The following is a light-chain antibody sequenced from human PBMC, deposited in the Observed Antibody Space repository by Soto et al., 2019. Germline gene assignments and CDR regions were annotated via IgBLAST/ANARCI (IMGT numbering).Light chain of an antibody. V-gene: IGKV3D-20*02. J-gene: IGKJ4*01. CDR3: QQRSDSPLT. Sequence: EIVLTQSPGTLSLSPGQRATLSCRASHSVPSSYLAWYQHKPGQAPRLLIYGAAARATGIPARFSGSGSGTDFTLTISTLEPEDFAVYYCQQRSDSPLTFGGGTKVDIK. CDR1: HSVPSSY. CDR2: GAA.